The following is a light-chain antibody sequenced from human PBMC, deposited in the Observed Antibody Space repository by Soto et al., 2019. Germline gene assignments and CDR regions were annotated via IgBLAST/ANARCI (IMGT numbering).Light chain of an antibody. CDR1: SSDVGAYNY. Sequence: QSALTQPASVSESPGRSITISCTGTSSDVGAYNYVSWYQQHPGRAPKLIIYDVSNRPSGVSNRFSGSKSGNTASLTISGLQAEDEADYFCSSYTSSTTLVFGGGTQLTVL. CDR3: SSYTSSTTLV. CDR2: DVS. J-gene: IGLJ2*01. V-gene: IGLV2-14*03.